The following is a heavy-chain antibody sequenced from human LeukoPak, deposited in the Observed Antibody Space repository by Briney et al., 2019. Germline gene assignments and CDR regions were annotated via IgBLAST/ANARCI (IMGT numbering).Heavy chain of an antibody. J-gene: IGHJ4*02. CDR1: GFTFGDYA. Sequence: KPGRSLRLSCTASGFTFGDYAMSWFRQAPGKGLEWVGFIRSKAYGGTTEYAASVKGRLTISRDDSKSIAYLQMNSLKTEDTAVYYCTRALFEPLIVVVTTFDYWGQGTLLTVSS. D-gene: IGHD3-22*01. V-gene: IGHV3-49*05. CDR3: TRALFEPLIVVVTTFDY. CDR2: IRSKAYGGTT.